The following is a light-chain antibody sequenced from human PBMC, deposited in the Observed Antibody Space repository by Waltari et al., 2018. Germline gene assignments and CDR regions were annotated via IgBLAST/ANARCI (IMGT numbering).Light chain of an antibody. Sequence: QSALTQPASVSGSPGQSITISCSGTGSDIGGFNYVSWYQQRPGKAPKLLIDGVSQRPSGVSDRFSGSKSGNRASLTISGLQAEDDSDYYCCSYTTTTTWVFGGGTKLTVL. J-gene: IGLJ3*02. V-gene: IGLV2-14*03. CDR3: CSYTTTTTWV. CDR2: GVS. CDR1: GSDIGGFNY.